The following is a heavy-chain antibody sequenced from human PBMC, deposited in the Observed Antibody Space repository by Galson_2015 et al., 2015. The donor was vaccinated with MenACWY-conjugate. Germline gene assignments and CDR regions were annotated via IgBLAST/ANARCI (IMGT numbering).Heavy chain of an antibody. CDR3: ATVRGSWYYFDY. J-gene: IGHJ4*02. CDR2: ISSSSGTK. Sequence: SLRLSCAASGFTFSSYTMNWVRQAPGKGLEWVSYISSSSGTKYYADSVKGRFTISRDNAKNSLYLQMNSLRAEDTAVYYCATVRGSWYYFDYWGQGTLVTVSS. V-gene: IGHV3-48*04. D-gene: IGHD6-13*01. CDR1: GFTFSSYT.